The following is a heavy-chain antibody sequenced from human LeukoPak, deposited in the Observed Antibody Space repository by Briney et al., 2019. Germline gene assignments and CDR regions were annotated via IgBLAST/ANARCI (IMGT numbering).Heavy chain of an antibody. CDR2: IYYSGST. V-gene: IGHV4-31*03. CDR1: GGSISSGGYY. D-gene: IGHD2-2*01. Sequence: SQTLSLTCTVSGGSISSGGYYWSWIRQHPGTGLEWIGYIYYSGSTYYNPSLKSRVTISVDTSKNQFSLKLSSVTAADTAVYYCARAGATVVPAAHRRADAFDIWGQGTMVTVSS. J-gene: IGHJ3*02. CDR3: ARAGATVVPAAHRRADAFDI.